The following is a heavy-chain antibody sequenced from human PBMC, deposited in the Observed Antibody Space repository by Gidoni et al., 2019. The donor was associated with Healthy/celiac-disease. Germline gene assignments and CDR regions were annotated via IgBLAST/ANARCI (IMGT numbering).Heavy chain of an antibody. V-gene: IGHV3-33*01. CDR1: GFTFSSYG. CDR3: ARTGYYDILTGLYC. CDR2: IWYDGSNK. J-gene: IGHJ4*02. Sequence: QVQLVESGGGVVQPGRSLRLSCAASGFTFSSYGMHWVRQAPGKGLEWVAVIWYDGSNKYYADSVKGRFTISRDNSKNTLYLQMNSLRAEDTAVYYCARTGYYDILTGLYCWGQGTLVTVSS. D-gene: IGHD3-9*01.